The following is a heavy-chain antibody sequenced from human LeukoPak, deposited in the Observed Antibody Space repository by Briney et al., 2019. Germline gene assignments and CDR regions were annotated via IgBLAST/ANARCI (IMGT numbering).Heavy chain of an antibody. CDR2: INPNTGGT. CDR3: ARVGYCSRGVCYNYDY. Sequence: ASVKVSCKASGYSFTGNYMHWVRQAPGQGFEWMGWINPNTGGTNYAQRFKGRVLMTRDTSISTAYLELSSLKSDDTAVYYCARVGYCSRGVCYNYDYWGQGTQVTVSS. D-gene: IGHD2-8*01. CDR1: GYSFTGNY. J-gene: IGHJ4*02. V-gene: IGHV1-2*02.